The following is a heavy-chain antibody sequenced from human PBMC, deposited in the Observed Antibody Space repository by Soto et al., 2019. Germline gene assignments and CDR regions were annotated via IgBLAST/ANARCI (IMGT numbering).Heavy chain of an antibody. CDR2: ISAYNGNT. CDR1: GFTFTTYG. J-gene: IGHJ4*02. D-gene: IGHD3-22*01. Sequence: GASVKVSFKASGFTFTTYGISWVRQAPGQGFEWMGWISAYNGNTNYAQKLQGRVTMTTDTSTSTAYMELRSLRSDDTAVYYCARDSHGYYYDSSGYPDYWGQGTLVTVSS. V-gene: IGHV1-18*01. CDR3: ARDSHGYYYDSSGYPDY.